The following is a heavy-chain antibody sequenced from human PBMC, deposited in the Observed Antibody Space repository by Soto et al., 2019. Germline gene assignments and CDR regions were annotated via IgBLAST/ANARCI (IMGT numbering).Heavy chain of an antibody. CDR2: IYYSGST. V-gene: IGHV4-59*08. Sequence: PSETLSLTCTVSGGSISSYYWSWIRQPPGKGLEWIGYIYYSGSTNYNPSLKSRVTISVDTSKNQFSLKLSSVTAADTAVYYCARHRRDDGDYRRGYYYYYYYMDVWGKGTTVTVSS. CDR3: ARHRRDDGDYRRGYYYYYYYMDV. J-gene: IGHJ6*03. D-gene: IGHD4-17*01. CDR1: GGSISSYY.